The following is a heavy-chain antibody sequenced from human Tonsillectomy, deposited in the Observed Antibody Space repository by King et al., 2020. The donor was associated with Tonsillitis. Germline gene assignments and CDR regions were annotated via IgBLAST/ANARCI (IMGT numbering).Heavy chain of an antibody. CDR1: GFTFSSYA. CDR2: VSGSGGTT. J-gene: IGHJ4*02. Sequence: QLVQSGGGLVQPGGSLRLSCAASGFTFSSYAMSWVRQAPGKGLEWVSAVSGSGGTTYYADSVKGRFTISRDNSKNTLYLQMNSLRAEDTAVYYCAKSPSTGGSSGWLVTGYYFDYWGQGTLVTVSS. CDR3: AKSPSTGGSSGWLVTGYYFDY. V-gene: IGHV3-23*04. D-gene: IGHD6-19*01.